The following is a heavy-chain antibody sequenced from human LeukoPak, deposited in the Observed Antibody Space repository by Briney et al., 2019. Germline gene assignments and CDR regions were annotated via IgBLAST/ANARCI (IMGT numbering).Heavy chain of an antibody. J-gene: IGHJ6*02. CDR2: FDPEDGET. D-gene: IGHD6-13*01. CDR3: ATGHSSSWYNGMDV. Sequence: ASVKVSCKVSGYTLTELSMHWVRQAPGKGLEWMGGFDPEDGETIYAQKFQGRVTMTEDTSTDTAYMELSSLRSEDTAVYYCATGHSSSWYNGMDVWGQGTTVTVSS. V-gene: IGHV1-24*01. CDR1: GYTLTELS.